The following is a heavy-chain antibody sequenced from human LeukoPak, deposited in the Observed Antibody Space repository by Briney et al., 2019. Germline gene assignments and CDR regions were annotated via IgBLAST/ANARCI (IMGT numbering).Heavy chain of an antibody. CDR2: MYYSGIT. V-gene: IGHV4-39*01. CDR3: ARLMRYFDWSMDY. Sequence: SETLSLTCTVSGGSISSSGYFWGWLRQPPGKGLEWIASMYYSGITYYNPSLKSRVTIFVDTSKNQLSLKLSSVTAADTAVYYCARLMRYFDWSMDYWGQGTLVTVSS. J-gene: IGHJ4*02. CDR1: GGSISSSGYF. D-gene: IGHD3-9*01.